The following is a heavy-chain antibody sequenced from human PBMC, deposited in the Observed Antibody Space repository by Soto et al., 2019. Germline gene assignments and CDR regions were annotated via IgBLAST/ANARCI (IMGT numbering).Heavy chain of an antibody. J-gene: IGHJ6*02. D-gene: IGHD5-18*01. CDR2: IYHSGTT. CDR1: GVSITSGNW. V-gene: IGHV4-4*02. Sequence: QVHLQESGPGLVRPSGTLSLTCAVSGVSITSGNWWTWVRQPPGKGLEWIGEIYHSGTTNYNPSLKSRVTISIEKSKNQFSLKLTSVTAADTAVFYCARDGGYNVGPRYYGMDVWGQGTTVTVSS. CDR3: ARDGGYNVGPRYYGMDV.